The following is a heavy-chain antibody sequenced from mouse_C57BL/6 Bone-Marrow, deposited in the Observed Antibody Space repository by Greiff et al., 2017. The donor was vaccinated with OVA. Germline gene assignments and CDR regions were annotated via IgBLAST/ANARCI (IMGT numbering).Heavy chain of an antibody. Sequence: QVQLQQSGAELARPGASVKLSCKASGYTFTSYGISGVKQRTGQGLEWIGEIYPRSGNTYYNEKFKGKATLTADKSSSTAYMELRSLTSEDSAVYFCARPAAQATYWFAYWGQGTLVTVSA. CDR3: ARPAAQATYWFAY. V-gene: IGHV1-81*01. CDR1: GYTFTSYG. CDR2: IYPRSGNT. J-gene: IGHJ3*01. D-gene: IGHD3-2*02.